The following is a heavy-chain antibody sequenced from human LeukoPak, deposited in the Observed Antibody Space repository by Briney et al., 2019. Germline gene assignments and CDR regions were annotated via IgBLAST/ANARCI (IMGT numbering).Heavy chain of an antibody. CDR1: GYTLTAYY. CDR2: INPNTGGT. V-gene: IGHV1-2*02. Sequence: ASVRVSCKASGYTLTAYYMHWVRQAPGQGLEWMGWINPNTGGTNYAQKFQGRVTMTWDTSISTAYMELRGLRSDDTAVFYCASSDGYNKAGYYYYMDVWGKGATVTVSS. J-gene: IGHJ6*03. D-gene: IGHD5-24*01. CDR3: ASSDGYNKAGYYYYMDV.